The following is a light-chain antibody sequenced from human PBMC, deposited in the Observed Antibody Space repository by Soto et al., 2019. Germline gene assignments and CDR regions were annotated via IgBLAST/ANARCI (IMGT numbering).Light chain of an antibody. V-gene: IGKV3-20*01. CDR1: QSVSSNY. CDR2: RAS. CDR3: QKYNSAPLT. Sequence: IVVTQSPGTLSLSPGERATLSCRASQSVSSNYLAWYQQKPGQTPKVLIYRASTRATGIPDRFSGSGSGTDFTLTISSLQPEDVAAYYCQKYNSAPLTFGGGTKVDIK. J-gene: IGKJ4*01.